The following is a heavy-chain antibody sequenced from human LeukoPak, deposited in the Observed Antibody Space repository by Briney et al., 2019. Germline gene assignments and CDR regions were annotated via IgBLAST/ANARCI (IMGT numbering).Heavy chain of an antibody. V-gene: IGHV4-38-2*02. CDR3: AREEGITMVRGVGLIDY. D-gene: IGHD3-10*01. Sequence: SETLSLTCTVSGYSISSGYYWGWIRQPPGKGLEWIGSIYHSGSTYYNPSLKSRVTISVDTSKNQFSLKLSSVTAADTAVYYCAREEGITMVRGVGLIDYWGQGTLVTVSS. CDR2: IYHSGST. J-gene: IGHJ4*02. CDR1: GYSISSGYY.